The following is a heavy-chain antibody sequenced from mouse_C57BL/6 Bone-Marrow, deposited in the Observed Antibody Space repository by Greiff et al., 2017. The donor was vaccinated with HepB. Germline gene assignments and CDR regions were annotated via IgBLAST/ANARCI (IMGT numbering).Heavy chain of an antibody. Sequence: QVQLQQSGAELVKPGASVKMSCKASGYTFTSYWITWVKQRPGQGLEWIGDIYPGSGSTNYNEKFKSKATLTVDTSSSTAYMQLSSLTSEDSAVYYCARSRVVSYHWYFDVWGTGTTVTVSS. D-gene: IGHD1-1*01. J-gene: IGHJ1*03. V-gene: IGHV1-55*01. CDR1: GYTFTSYW. CDR3: ARSRVVSYHWYFDV. CDR2: IYPGSGST.